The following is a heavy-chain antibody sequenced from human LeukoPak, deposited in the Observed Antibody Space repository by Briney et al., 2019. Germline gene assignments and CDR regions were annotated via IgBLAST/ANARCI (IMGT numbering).Heavy chain of an antibody. D-gene: IGHD6-13*01. CDR2: INQDGSVK. Sequence: GGSLRLSCAASGFTFRSNWMTWVRQAPGKGLEWVANINQDGSVKKYVDSVKDRFTISRDNAENSLYLQMNSMRAGDTAVYFSARTDTTSAGFLDYWGQEILVTVSS. CDR1: GFTFRSNW. CDR3: ARTDTTSAGFLDY. J-gene: IGHJ4*02. V-gene: IGHV3-7*01.